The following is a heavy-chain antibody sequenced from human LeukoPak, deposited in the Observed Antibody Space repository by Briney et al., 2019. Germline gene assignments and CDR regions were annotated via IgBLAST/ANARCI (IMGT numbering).Heavy chain of an antibody. CDR1: GFTFSSYW. CDR3: AKRGSGWYEDYYYYMDV. CDR2: IGGSGGGT. Sequence: GGSLRLSCAASGFTFSSYWMSWVRQAPGKRLEWVSAIGGSGGGTYYADSVKGRFTISRDNSKNTLYLQMNSLRAEDTAVYYCAKRGSGWYEDYYYYMDVWGKGTTVTISS. J-gene: IGHJ6*03. D-gene: IGHD6-19*01. V-gene: IGHV3-23*01.